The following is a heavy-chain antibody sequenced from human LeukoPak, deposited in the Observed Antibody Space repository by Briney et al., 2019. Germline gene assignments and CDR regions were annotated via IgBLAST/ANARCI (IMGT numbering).Heavy chain of an antibody. Sequence: GRSLRLSCAASGFTFSSYAMSWVRETPGKGLEWVSGISSGGAGTYYADSVKGRFTISRDNSKNTLFLQMNTLRAEDTAVYYCAKVEKMATIYAYFDYWGQGTLVTVSS. CDR1: GFTFSSYA. J-gene: IGHJ4*02. CDR2: ISSGGAGT. CDR3: AKVEKMATIYAYFDY. D-gene: IGHD5-24*01. V-gene: IGHV3-23*01.